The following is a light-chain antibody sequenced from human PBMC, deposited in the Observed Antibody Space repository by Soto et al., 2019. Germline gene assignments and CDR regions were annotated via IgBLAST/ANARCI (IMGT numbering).Light chain of an antibody. CDR1: QYISSW. CDR3: QQYNTYPWT. CDR2: DTS. Sequence: DIQMTQSPSTLSASGGDRVTLTFRASQYISSWLAWYQQKPGPAHRLLIYDTSNLADGVPATFSGSGSGTDFPLTVSSLHPDVAATYYCQQYNTYPWTFGQGTKVDIK. J-gene: IGKJ1*01. V-gene: IGKV1-5*01.